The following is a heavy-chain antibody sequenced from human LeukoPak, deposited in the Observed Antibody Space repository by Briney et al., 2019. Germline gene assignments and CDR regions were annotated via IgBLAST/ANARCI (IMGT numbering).Heavy chain of an antibody. V-gene: IGHV1-46*03. CDR3: ASLSLGSGYYY. CDR2: INPSGGST. J-gene: IGHJ4*02. Sequence: ASVKVSCKTSGYTFTSYYMHWVRQAPGQGLEWMGIINPSGGSTSYAQKFQGRVTMTRDTSTSTVYMELSSLRSEDTAVYYCASLSLGSGYYYWGQGTLVTVSS. D-gene: IGHD3-3*01. CDR1: GYTFTSYY.